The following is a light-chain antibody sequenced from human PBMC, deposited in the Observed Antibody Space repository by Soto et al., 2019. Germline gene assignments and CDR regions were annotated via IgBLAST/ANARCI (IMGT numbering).Light chain of an antibody. J-gene: IGKJ3*01. CDR2: DAT. Sequence: EIVLTQSPATLSVSPGERATLSCRASQSVSSSLAWYRRKPGQAPRLLIYDATNRASGVPARFSGSGSGTDFTITISSLEPEDFEVYYCQPRANWPLTVGPGTKVDT. CDR1: QSVSSS. V-gene: IGKV3-11*01. CDR3: QPRANWPLT.